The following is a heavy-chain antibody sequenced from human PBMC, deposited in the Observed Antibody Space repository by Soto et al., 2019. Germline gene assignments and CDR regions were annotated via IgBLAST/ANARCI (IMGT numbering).Heavy chain of an antibody. V-gene: IGHV1-46*01. CDR1: GYTFTSSS. CDR2: IKASDGST. J-gene: IGHJ5*01. Sequence: VASVKVSCKASGYTFTSSSMHWVRRAPGQGLEWMGIIKASDGSTNYAQKFQGRVTMTRDTSTSTVYMDLSSLRSEDTAVYYCARGREDVLQFLELTHKGGSKTNWVDSWGPGTLVTVS. CDR3: ARGREDVLQFLELTHKGGSKTNWVDS. D-gene: IGHD3-3*01.